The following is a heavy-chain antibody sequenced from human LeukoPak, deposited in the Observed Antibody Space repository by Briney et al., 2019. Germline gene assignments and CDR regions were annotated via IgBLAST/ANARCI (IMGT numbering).Heavy chain of an antibody. CDR3: ARHNYCSSTSCFHMDV. CDR1: GGSISSYY. J-gene: IGHJ6*03. CDR2: IYYSGST. Sequence: SETLSLTCTVSGGSISSYYWSWIRQPPGKGLEWIGYIYYSGSTNYNPSLKSRVTISVDTSKNQFSLKLSSVTAADTAVYYCARHNYCSSTSCFHMDVWGKGTTVTVSS. V-gene: IGHV4-59*08. D-gene: IGHD2-2*01.